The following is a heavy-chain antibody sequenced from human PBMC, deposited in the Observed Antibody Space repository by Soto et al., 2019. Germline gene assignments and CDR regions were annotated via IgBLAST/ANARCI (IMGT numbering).Heavy chain of an antibody. Sequence: QVQLVESGGGVVQPGRSLRLSCAASGFTFSSYGMHWVRQAPGKGLEWVAVISYDGSNKYYADSVKGRFTISRDNSKNTLYLQMNSLRAEDTAVYYCAKDPSSYSSGWYGMDVWGQGTTVTVSS. CDR1: GFTFSSYG. D-gene: IGHD6-19*01. CDR3: AKDPSSYSSGWYGMDV. V-gene: IGHV3-30*18. CDR2: ISYDGSNK. J-gene: IGHJ6*02.